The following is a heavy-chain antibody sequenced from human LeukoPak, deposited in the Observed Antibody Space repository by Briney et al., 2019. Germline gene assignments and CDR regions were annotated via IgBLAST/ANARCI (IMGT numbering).Heavy chain of an antibody. J-gene: IGHJ4*02. Sequence: SQTLSLTRTVSGGSISSGGWSWGWIRQAKGKGLEGIVYIYHAGSTSYIPSLNSRVTISVDRPENQFSLLLNSVTAADTAVYFCARVRWGAEITSFDYWGQGTLVTVSS. CDR3: ARVRWGAEITSFDY. CDR2: IYHAGST. CDR1: GGSISSGGWS. D-gene: IGHD1-26*01. V-gene: IGHV4-30-2*01.